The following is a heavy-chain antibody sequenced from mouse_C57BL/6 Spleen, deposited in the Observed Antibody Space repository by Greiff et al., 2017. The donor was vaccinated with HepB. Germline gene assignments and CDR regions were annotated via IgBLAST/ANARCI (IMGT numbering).Heavy chain of an antibody. CDR1: GYTFTDYY. CDR3: ARSYGYVSFAY. Sequence: VQLQQSGPELVKPGASVKISCKASGYTFTDYYMNWVKQSHGKSLEWIGDINPNNGGTSYNQKFKGKATLTVDKSSSTAYMELRSLTSEDSAVYYCARSYGYVSFAYWGQGTLVTVSA. D-gene: IGHD2-2*01. V-gene: IGHV1-26*01. J-gene: IGHJ3*01. CDR2: INPNNGGT.